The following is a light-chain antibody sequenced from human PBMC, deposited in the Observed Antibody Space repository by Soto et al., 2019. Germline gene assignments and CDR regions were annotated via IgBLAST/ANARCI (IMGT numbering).Light chain of an antibody. CDR2: EGS. J-gene: IGLJ1*01. CDR1: KNDFGSYNL. V-gene: IGLV2-23*03. CDR3: CSYAGSSTFWV. Sequence: SALKHAASGFGAPGQPITLSLPGTKNDFGSYNLVSWYKQHPGKAPKLMIYEGSKRPSGVSNRFSGSKSGNTASLTISGLQAEDEADYYCCSYAGSSTFWVFGTGTKVTV.